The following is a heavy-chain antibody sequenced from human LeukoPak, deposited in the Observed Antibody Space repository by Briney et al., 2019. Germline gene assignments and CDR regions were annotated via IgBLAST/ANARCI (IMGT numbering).Heavy chain of an antibody. V-gene: IGHV3-30*03. D-gene: IGHD3-3*01. Sequence: GGSLRLSCAASGFTFSSSGMHWVRQAPGKGLEWVALVSSDESNKYYTVSVKGRFTISRDNSKDTLYLQMNNLRPEDTAVYYCARVDITIFGVVRNAFDIWGQGTMVTVSS. CDR1: GFTFSSSG. J-gene: IGHJ3*02. CDR2: VSSDESNK. CDR3: ARVDITIFGVVRNAFDI.